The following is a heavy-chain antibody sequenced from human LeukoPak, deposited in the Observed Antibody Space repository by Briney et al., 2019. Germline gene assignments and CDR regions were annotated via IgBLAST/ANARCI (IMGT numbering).Heavy chain of an antibody. V-gene: IGHV2-5*01. D-gene: IGHD3-10*01. CDR1: GFSLSTVGVG. CDR2: IYLYDDK. J-gene: IGHJ4*02. CDR3: AHFPSMIRGVIANIYFDH. Sequence: SGPTLVKPTQTLTLTCAFYGFSLSTVGVGVAWIRQPPGKALEWLALIYLYDDKRYSPSLKSRLTITKDTSKNQVVLTLTNMDPVDTATYYCAHFPSMIRGVIANIYFDHWGQGTLVAVSS.